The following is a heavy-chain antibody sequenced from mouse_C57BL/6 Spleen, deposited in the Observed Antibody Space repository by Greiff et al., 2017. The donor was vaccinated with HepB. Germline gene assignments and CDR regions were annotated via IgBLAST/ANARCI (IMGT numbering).Heavy chain of an antibody. V-gene: IGHV14-4*01. CDR1: GFNIKDDY. Sequence: EVQLVESGAELVRPGASVKLSCTASGFNIKDDYMHWVKQRPEQGLEWIGWIDPENGDTEYASKFQGKATITADTSSNTAYLQLSSLTSEDTAVYYCTTGSNYAMDYWGQGTSVTVSS. CDR2: IDPENGDT. CDR3: TTGSNYAMDY. D-gene: IGHD6-1*01. J-gene: IGHJ4*01.